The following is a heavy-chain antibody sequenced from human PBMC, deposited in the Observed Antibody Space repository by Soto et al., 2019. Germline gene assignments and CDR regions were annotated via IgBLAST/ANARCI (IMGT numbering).Heavy chain of an antibody. CDR3: ARVLGSHCDF. Sequence: SETLSLTCTVSGGSIRRGDSSWSWMRQPTGQGLEGSGHIYYSGSTYYNPSLEIRVSIAVATSKNPFSLNLRSVTAADTAVYYCARVLGSHCDFWGQGTLVTVSS. D-gene: IGHD3-3*01. CDR2: IYYSGST. J-gene: IGHJ4*02. CDR1: GGSIRRGDSS. V-gene: IGHV4-30-4*01.